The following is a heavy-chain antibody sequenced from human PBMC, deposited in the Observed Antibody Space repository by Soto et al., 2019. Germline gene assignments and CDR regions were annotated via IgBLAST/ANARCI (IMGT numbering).Heavy chain of an antibody. V-gene: IGHV3-21*06. Sequence: EVQLVESGGGLVKPGGSLRLSCAASGFTFSRYGMNWLRQAPGKGLEWVASISSTTSYVYYADSVKGRFSTSRDNAKNILYLEMYALRTEDTAVYYCARDPSEGRVGNWFESWGQETLVTVSS. CDR3: ARDPSEGRVGNWFES. CDR1: GFTFSRYG. CDR2: ISSTTSYV. J-gene: IGHJ5*01. D-gene: IGHD2-2*01.